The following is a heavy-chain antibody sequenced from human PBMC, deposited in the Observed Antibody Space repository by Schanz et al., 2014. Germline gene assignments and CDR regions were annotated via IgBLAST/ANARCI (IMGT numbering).Heavy chain of an antibody. V-gene: IGHV3-66*02. J-gene: IGHJ4*02. Sequence: EVQLVESGGGLVQPGGSLRLSCAASRFTFSDYWMSWVRQAPGKGLEWVSTIASGGSHTFYADSVKGRFTISRDNSKNTLYLQMNSLRAEDTAVYYCARPIYDLWSGSFDYWGQGTLVTVSS. CDR1: RFTFSDYW. CDR3: ARPIYDLWSGSFDY. CDR2: IASGGSHT. D-gene: IGHD3-3*01.